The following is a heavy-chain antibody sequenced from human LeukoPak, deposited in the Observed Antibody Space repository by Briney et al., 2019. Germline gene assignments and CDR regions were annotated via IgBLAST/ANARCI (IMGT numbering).Heavy chain of an antibody. D-gene: IGHD6-6*01. J-gene: IGHJ4*02. Sequence: GGSLRLSCAASGFTFSSYGVYWVRQAPGKGLERVSYISSSSSTIYYADSVKGRFTISRDNAKNSLYLQMNSLRAEDTAVYYCVSQISRHFDYWGQGTLVTVSS. V-gene: IGHV3-48*01. CDR2: ISSSSSTI. CDR3: VSQISRHFDY. CDR1: GFTFSSYG.